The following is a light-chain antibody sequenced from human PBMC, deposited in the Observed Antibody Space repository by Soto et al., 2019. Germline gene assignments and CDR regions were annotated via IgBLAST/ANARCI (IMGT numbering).Light chain of an antibody. J-gene: IGKJ5*01. CDR1: QSISRY. CDR3: QQCYSFPLA. V-gene: IGKV1-39*01. Sequence: DIQMTQSPSSLSASVGDRVTITCRASQSISRYLNWYQQKPGTAPKLLISGASSLQSGVPSRFSGSGSGTDFTLTISSLQPEDFATYYCQQCYSFPLAFGQGTRLDIK. CDR2: GAS.